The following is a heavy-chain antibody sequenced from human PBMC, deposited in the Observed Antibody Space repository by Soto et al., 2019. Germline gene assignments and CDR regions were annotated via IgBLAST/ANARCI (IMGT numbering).Heavy chain of an antibody. CDR1: GGSISSYY. CDR2: IYYSGST. J-gene: IGHJ6*02. CDR3: ARHIILTNGDYGYYYYGMDV. V-gene: IGHV4-59*08. Sequence: SETLSLTCTVSGGSISSYYWSWIRQPPGKGLEWIGYIYYSGSTNYNPSLKSRVTISVDTSKNPFSLKLSSVTAADTAVYYCARHIILTNGDYGYYYYGMDVWGQGTTVTVSS. D-gene: IGHD4-17*01.